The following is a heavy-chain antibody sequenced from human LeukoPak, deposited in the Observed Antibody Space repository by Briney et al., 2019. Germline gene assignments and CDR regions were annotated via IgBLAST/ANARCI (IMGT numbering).Heavy chain of an antibody. D-gene: IGHD1-1*01. V-gene: IGHV4-4*02. J-gene: IGHJ4*02. Sequence: SGTLSLTCAVSGGSISSNNWWGWVRQPPRKGLEWIGEIYHSGSPNYNPSLKSRVTISVDKSRNHFSLNLSSVTAADTAVYYCARVNINNWHSCDYWGQGTLVTVSS. CDR3: ARVNINNWHSCDY. CDR1: GGSISSNNW. CDR2: IYHSGSP.